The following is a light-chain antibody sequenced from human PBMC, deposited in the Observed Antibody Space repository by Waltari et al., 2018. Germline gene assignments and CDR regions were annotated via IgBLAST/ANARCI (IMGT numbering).Light chain of an antibody. J-gene: IGKJ5*01. CDR3: QQRSNRIT. Sequence: IVLTQSPATLSLSPGERATLTCRASQSVSSYLAWYQPKPGQAPRLLIYDASNRATGIPARFTGSGSGTDFTLTISSLEPEDFAVYYCQQRSNRITFGQGTRLEI. V-gene: IGKV3-11*01. CDR1: QSVSSY. CDR2: DAS.